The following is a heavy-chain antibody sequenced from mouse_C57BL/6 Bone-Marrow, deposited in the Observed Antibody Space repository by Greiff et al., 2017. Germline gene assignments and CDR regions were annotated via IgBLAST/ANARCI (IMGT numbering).Heavy chain of an antibody. CDR3: ARGKLDTYDYVLYYAMDY. V-gene: IGHV1-19*01. Sequence: EVQLQQSGPVLVKPGASVKMSCKASGYTFTDYYMNWVKPSHGKSLEWIGVITPYNGGTSYNQKFKGKATLTVDKSSSTAYMELNSMTSEDSAVYDCARGKLDTYDYVLYYAMDYWGQGTSVTVSS. CDR1: GYTFTDYY. J-gene: IGHJ4*01. D-gene: IGHD2-4*01. CDR2: ITPYNGGT.